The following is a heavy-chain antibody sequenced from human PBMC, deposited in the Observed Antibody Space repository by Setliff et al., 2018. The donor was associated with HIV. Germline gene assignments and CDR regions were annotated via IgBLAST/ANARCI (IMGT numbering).Heavy chain of an antibody. D-gene: IGHD3-10*01. J-gene: IGHJ4*02. Sequence: TSETLSLTCTVSGGSISSYYWSWIRQPPGKGLEWIGYIYTSGSTYYNPSLKTRVTISVDGSKNQFSLKLKSVTAADTAVYYCARWHPPYGFWEEDYWGQGTLVTVSS. CDR2: IYTSGST. CDR1: GGSISSYY. CDR3: ARWHPPYGFWEEDY. V-gene: IGHV4-4*08.